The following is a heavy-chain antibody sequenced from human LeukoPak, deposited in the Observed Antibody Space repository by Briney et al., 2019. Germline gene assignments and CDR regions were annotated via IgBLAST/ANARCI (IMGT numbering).Heavy chain of an antibody. CDR1: GYTFTSYY. CDR3: ATQESGYYGMDV. CDR2: INPSGGST. D-gene: IGHD3-10*01. V-gene: IGHV1-46*01. Sequence: ASVKVSCKASGYTFTSYYMHWVRQAPGQGLEWMGIINPSGGSTSCAQKFQGRVTMTRDTSTSTVYMELSSLRSEDTAVYYCATQESGYYGMDVWGQGTTVTVSS. J-gene: IGHJ6*02.